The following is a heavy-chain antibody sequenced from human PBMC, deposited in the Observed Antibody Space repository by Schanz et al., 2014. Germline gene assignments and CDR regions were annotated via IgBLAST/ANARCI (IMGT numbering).Heavy chain of an antibody. CDR1: GFTFSSNA. CDR2: ISNNGGST. V-gene: IGHV3-64*01. D-gene: IGHD6-13*01. Sequence: EVLLVDSGGGLVQPGGSLRLSCEVSGFTFSSNAMHWVRQAPGKGLEYVSAISNNGGSTYYAKSVKGRFTISRDNSKNTVYLQMGSLRAEDTAVYYCARHGNSWYLDYWGQGTLVTVSS. J-gene: IGHJ4*02. CDR3: ARHGNSWYLDY.